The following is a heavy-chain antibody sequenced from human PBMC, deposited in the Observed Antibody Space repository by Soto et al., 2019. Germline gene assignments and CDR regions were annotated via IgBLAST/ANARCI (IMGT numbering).Heavy chain of an antibody. V-gene: IGHV3-53*01. CDR2: IYSGGST. Sequence: EVQLVESGGGLIQPGGSLRLSCAASGFTVSSNYMSWVRQAPGKGLEWVSVIYSGGSTYYADSVKGRFTISRDNSKNTLYFQMNSLRAEDTAVYYCARDRVESGYPEYFQHWGQGILVTVSS. J-gene: IGHJ1*01. CDR1: GFTVSSNY. CDR3: ARDRVESGYPEYFQH. D-gene: IGHD3-22*01.